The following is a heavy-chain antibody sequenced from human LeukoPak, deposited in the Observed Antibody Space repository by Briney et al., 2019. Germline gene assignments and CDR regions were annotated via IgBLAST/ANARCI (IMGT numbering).Heavy chain of an antibody. CDR1: GFNVSGNY. CDR2: IFSGGMI. Sequence: GGSLRLSCAASGFNVSGNYMSWVRQAPGKGLEWVSVIFSGGMIYYTESVKGRFTISRDNSQNTVYLQMNRLRAEDTAVYYCARNGGSDRYYFDHWGQGTLVTVSS. V-gene: IGHV3-53*01. CDR3: ARNGGSDRYYFDH. D-gene: IGHD1-14*01. J-gene: IGHJ4*02.